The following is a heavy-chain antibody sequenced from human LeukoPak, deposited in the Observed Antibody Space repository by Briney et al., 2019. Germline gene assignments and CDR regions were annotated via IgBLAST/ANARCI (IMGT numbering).Heavy chain of an antibody. CDR2: IVSNGDST. CDR3: VNPGWYYDSSGYSYYYGMDV. V-gene: IGHV3-64D*09. J-gene: IGHJ6*02. D-gene: IGHD3-22*01. CDR1: GFTFSRYG. Sequence: GGSLRLSCSASGFTFSRYGMHWVRQAPGKGLEYVSAIVSNGDSTYYADSVKGRFTISRDNAKNTLYLQMSSLRPDDTAVYYCVNPGWYYDSSGYSYYYGMDVWGQGTTVTVSS.